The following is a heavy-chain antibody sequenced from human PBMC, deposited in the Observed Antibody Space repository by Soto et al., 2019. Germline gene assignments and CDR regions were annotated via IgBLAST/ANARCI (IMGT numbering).Heavy chain of an antibody. CDR3: VTDVTAAVAPDH. V-gene: IGHV3-48*01. CDR2: ISNNSSVK. J-gene: IGHJ4*02. Sequence: GGFLRLSCAVSGFTFSNYSINWVRQAPGKGLEWLSYISNNSSVKYYADSVKGRLTISRDNAKNSLYLQMNSLRGEDTAVYYCVTDVTAAVAPDHWGQGTLVTVS. CDR1: GFTFSNYS. D-gene: IGHD6-19*01.